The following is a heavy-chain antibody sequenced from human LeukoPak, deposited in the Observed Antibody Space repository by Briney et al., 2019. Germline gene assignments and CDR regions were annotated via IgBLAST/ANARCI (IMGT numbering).Heavy chain of an antibody. D-gene: IGHD5-24*01. J-gene: IGHJ3*01. Sequence: PGGSLRLSCAASGFTFSNYRMNWVRQAPGKGLEWVSSISSSSIYIYYADSLKGRFTISRDNAKNSLYLQMNSLRAEDTAVYYCARGRDGYNLVDAFDVWGQGIMVTVSS. CDR3: ARGRDGYNLVDAFDV. CDR1: GFTFSNYR. CDR2: ISSSSIYI. V-gene: IGHV3-21*01.